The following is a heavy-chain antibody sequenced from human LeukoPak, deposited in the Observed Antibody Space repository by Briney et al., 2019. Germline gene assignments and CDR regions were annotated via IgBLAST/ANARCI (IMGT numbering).Heavy chain of an antibody. CDR3: ARHHRGAVTEYHFDY. V-gene: IGHV4-39*01. Sequence: SETLSLTCTVSGGSISSNTYYWGWIRQPPGKGLEWIESIYYSGSTYYNPSLKSRVTISVDTSKIQFSLKLSSVTAADTAVYYCARHHRGAVTEYHFDYWGQGTLVTVSS. D-gene: IGHD6-19*01. J-gene: IGHJ4*02. CDR2: IYYSGST. CDR1: GGSISSNTYY.